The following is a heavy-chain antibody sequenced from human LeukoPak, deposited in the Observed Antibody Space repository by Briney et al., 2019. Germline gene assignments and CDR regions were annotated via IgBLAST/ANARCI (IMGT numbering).Heavy chain of an antibody. CDR2: ISTNGEPT. D-gene: IGHD1-26*01. V-gene: IGHV3-64D*06. Sequence: GGSLRLSCSASGFPFNTHFMHWVRQTPGKALEYVSTISTNGEPTFYADSVTGRFTISRDNSQNTLYLQMSSLRPDDTAVYYCVKDLSGTWSFDYWGQGTLVTVSS. CDR3: VKDLSGTWSFDY. J-gene: IGHJ4*02. CDR1: GFPFNTHF.